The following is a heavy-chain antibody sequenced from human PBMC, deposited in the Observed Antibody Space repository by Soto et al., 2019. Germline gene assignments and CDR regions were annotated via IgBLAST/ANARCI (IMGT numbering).Heavy chain of an antibody. J-gene: IGHJ4*02. D-gene: IGHD6-13*01. Sequence: EVQLLESGGGLVQPGGSLRLSCAASGFTLNNYGMSWVRQAPGKGLEWVSAISPNGQGIYYADSVKGRFIISKDNSKNTVFLHMDNLAADDTAVYYCAKDRGYLWDYFHYWGQGTLVTVSS. V-gene: IGHV3-23*01. CDR2: ISPNGQGI. CDR1: GFTLNNYG. CDR3: AKDRGYLWDYFHY.